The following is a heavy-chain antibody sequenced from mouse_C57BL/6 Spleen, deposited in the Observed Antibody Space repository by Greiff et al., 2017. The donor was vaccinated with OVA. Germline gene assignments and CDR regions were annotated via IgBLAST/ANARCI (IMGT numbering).Heavy chain of an antibody. CDR2: SRNKANDYTT. CDR1: GFTFSDFY. V-gene: IGHV7-1*01. D-gene: IGHD2-13*01. CDR3: ARAYGDDWYFDV. Sequence: EVKLVESGGGLVQSGRSLRLSCATSGFTFSDFYMEWVRQAPGKGLEWIAASRNKANDYTTEYSASVKGRFIVSRDTSQSILYLQMDALRAEDTAIYYCARAYGDDWYFDVWGTGTTVTVSS. J-gene: IGHJ1*03.